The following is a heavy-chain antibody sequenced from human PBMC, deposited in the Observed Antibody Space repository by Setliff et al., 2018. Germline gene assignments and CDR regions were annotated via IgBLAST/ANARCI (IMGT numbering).Heavy chain of an antibody. V-gene: IGHV3-21*01. CDR1: GFPFSSNN. Sequence: PGGSLRLSCAASGFPFSSNNMHWVRQAPGKGLEWVSCISGSSSYIYYADSVKGRFTISRDNAKNSLYLQMNSLRAEDTAVYYSARAPSSSSASWLEPWGQGTLVTVSS. CDR3: ARAPSSSSASWLEP. CDR2: ISGSSSYI. D-gene: IGHD6-6*01. J-gene: IGHJ5*02.